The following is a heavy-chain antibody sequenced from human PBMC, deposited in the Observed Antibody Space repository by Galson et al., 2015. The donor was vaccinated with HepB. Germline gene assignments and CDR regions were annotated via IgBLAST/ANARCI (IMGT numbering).Heavy chain of an antibody. J-gene: IGHJ4*02. CDR2: IKYDGSET. V-gene: IGHV3-7*01. CDR3: AKVDLGGAGSYRHLDY. D-gene: IGHD3-10*01. Sequence: LEWVANIKYDGSETSYVDSVKGRFSISRDNANNSLFLQMSSLRTGDTAVYYCAKVDLGGAGSYRHLDYWGQGTLVTVSS.